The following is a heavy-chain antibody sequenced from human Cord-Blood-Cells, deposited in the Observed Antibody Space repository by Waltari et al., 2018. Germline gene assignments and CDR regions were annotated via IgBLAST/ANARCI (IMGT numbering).Heavy chain of an antibody. Sequence: QMQLVQSGPEVKKPGTSVKVSCKASGFPFTSSAMPWVRQARGQRLEWIGWIVVGSGNTNYAQKFQERVTITRDMSTSTAYMELSSLRSEDTAVYYCAAGSSSGYDAFDIWGQGTMVTVSS. J-gene: IGHJ3*02. CDR1: GFPFTSSA. D-gene: IGHD3-22*01. V-gene: IGHV1-58*02. CDR3: AAGSSSGYDAFDI. CDR2: IVVGSGNT.